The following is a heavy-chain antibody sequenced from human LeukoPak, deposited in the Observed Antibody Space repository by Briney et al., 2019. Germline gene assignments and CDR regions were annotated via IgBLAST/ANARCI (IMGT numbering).Heavy chain of an antibody. D-gene: IGHD5-18*01. Sequence: GASVKVSCKASGYTFTSYGISWVRQAPGQGLEWMGWISAYNGNTNYAQKLQGRVTMTTDTSTSTAYMELRSLRSDDTAVYYCARVDTPMDYYYGMDVWGQGTTVTVSS. CDR3: ARVDTPMDYYYGMDV. CDR2: ISAYNGNT. CDR1: GYTFTSYG. J-gene: IGHJ6*02. V-gene: IGHV1-18*01.